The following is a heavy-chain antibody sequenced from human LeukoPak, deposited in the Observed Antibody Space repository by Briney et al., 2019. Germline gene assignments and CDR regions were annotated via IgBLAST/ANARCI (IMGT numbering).Heavy chain of an antibody. Sequence: ASVKVPCKVSGYTLTELSMHWVRQAPGKGLEWMGGFDPEDGETIYAQKFQGRVTMTEDTSTDTAYMELSSLRSEDTAVYYCATLPDYSYYYDSSGPNLYYFDYWGQGTLVTVSS. V-gene: IGHV1-24*01. D-gene: IGHD3-22*01. J-gene: IGHJ4*02. CDR2: FDPEDGET. CDR1: GYTLTELS. CDR3: ATLPDYSYYYDSSGPNLYYFDY.